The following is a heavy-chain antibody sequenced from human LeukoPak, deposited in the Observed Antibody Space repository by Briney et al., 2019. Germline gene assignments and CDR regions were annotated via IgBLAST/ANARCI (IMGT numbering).Heavy chain of an antibody. Sequence: SETLSLTCTVSGGSISSYYWSWIRQPPGKGLEWIGYIYYSGSTNYNPSLKSRVTISVDTSKSQFSLKLSSVTAADTAVYYCATEAAGTQRNWFDPWGQGTLVTVSS. CDR1: GGSISSYY. CDR3: ATEAAGTQRNWFDP. CDR2: IYYSGST. D-gene: IGHD6-13*01. J-gene: IGHJ5*02. V-gene: IGHV4-59*12.